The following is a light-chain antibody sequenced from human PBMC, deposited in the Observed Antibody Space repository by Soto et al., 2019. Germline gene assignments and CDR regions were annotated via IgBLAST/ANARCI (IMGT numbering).Light chain of an antibody. J-gene: IGKJ5*01. Sequence: EIVLTQSPTTLSLSPGERATLSCRTSQSVSTNVAWYQQKPGQAPRLLIYDASNRATAIPARFSGSGSGTDFTLTISSLEPEDFAVYYCQQRSNWPAFGQGTRLEIK. CDR2: DAS. CDR1: QSVSTN. CDR3: QQRSNWPA. V-gene: IGKV3-11*01.